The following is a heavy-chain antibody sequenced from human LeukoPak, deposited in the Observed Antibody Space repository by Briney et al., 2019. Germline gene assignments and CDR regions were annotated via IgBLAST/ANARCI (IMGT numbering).Heavy chain of an antibody. J-gene: IGHJ4*02. Sequence: VESLKISCKGSGYRFTSYWIAWVRQIPGKGLEWMGIIYPGDSDTTYSPSFQGQVTISADKSFSTAYLQWSSLKASDTAMYYCARPAEFSSSSGIDYWGQGTLVTVSS. CDR3: ARPAEFSSSSGIDY. V-gene: IGHV5-51*01. CDR1: GYRFTSYW. CDR2: IYPGDSDT. D-gene: IGHD6-6*01.